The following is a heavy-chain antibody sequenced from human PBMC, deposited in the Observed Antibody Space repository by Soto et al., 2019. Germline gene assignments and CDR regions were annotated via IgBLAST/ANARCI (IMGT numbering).Heavy chain of an antibody. Sequence: SVKVSCKASGGTLNNYAINWVRQAPGQGLEWMGGILPVSAPPDYAQKFQGRVSITADHSTSTVYMELSRLKSDDTAVYFCATDSNYDVSNSFWGQGTLVTVSS. J-gene: IGHJ4*02. V-gene: IGHV1-69*13. CDR1: GGTLNNYA. D-gene: IGHD3-3*01. CDR3: ATDSNYDVSNSF. CDR2: ILPVSAPP.